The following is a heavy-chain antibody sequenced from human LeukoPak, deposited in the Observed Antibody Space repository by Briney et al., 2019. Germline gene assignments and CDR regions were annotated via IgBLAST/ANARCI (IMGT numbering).Heavy chain of an antibody. Sequence: GGSLRLSCAASGFTVSSNYMSWVRQAPGKGLEWVSVIYSGGSTYYADSVKGRFTISRDNSKNTLYLQMNSLRAEDTAVYYCARGAAAGNNPYNWFDPWGQGILVTVSS. CDR2: IYSGGST. CDR1: GFTVSSNY. D-gene: IGHD6-13*01. V-gene: IGHV3-66*01. CDR3: ARGAAAGNNPYNWFDP. J-gene: IGHJ5*02.